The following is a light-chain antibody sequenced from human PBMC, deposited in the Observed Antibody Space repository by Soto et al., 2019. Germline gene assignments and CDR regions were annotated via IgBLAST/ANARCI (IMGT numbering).Light chain of an antibody. CDR3: AAWDDSLSVVV. V-gene: IGLV1-47*01. J-gene: IGLJ2*01. CDR1: SSNIGSNY. Sequence: QSVLTQPPSASGTPGQRGTICCSGSSSNIGSNYVYWYQQLPGTAPKLLIYRNNQRPSGVPDRFSGSKSGTSASLAISGLRSEDEADYYCAAWDDSLSVVVFGGGTKLTVL. CDR2: RNN.